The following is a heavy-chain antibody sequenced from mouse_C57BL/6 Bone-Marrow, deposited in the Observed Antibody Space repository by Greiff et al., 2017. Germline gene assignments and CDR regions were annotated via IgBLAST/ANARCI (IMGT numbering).Heavy chain of an antibody. CDR1: GYTFTSYW. CDR2: IDPSDSYT. J-gene: IGHJ1*03. CDR3: AREGYYGSSYPFYWYFDV. V-gene: IGHV1-69*01. D-gene: IGHD1-1*01. Sequence: QVQLQQPGAELVMPGASVKLSCKASGYTFTSYWMHWVKQRPGQGLEWIGEIDPSDSYTNYNQKFKGKSTVTVDKSSSTAYMQLSSLTSEDSAVYYCAREGYYGSSYPFYWYFDVWGTGTTVTVSS.